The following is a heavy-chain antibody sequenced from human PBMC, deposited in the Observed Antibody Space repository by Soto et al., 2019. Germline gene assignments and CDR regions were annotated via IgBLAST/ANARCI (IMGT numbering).Heavy chain of an antibody. V-gene: IGHV4-38-2*02. CDR1: GYSISSGYY. CDR3: ARGRGYIDGWRTFDF. D-gene: IGHD6-25*01. J-gene: IGHJ4*02. CDR2: IYHSGST. Sequence: SETLSLTCTVSGYSISSGYYWGWIRQPPGKGLEWIGSIYHSGSTYYNPSLKSRVTISVETSKNQFSLKLSSVTAADTAVYYCARGRGYIDGWRTFDFWGRGILVTVSS.